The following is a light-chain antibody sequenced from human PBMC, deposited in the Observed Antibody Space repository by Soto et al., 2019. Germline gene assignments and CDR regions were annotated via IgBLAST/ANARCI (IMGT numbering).Light chain of an antibody. Sequence: DIQMSQSPSSLSASVGDRVTITCRASQSISSYLNCYQQKSGKAPKLLIYAASSLESGVPSRISGSGSGTDFTLTISSLQPEDFATYYCQQSFNPPWTFGQGTKVDI. CDR2: AAS. CDR1: QSISSY. V-gene: IGKV1-39*01. CDR3: QQSFNPPWT. J-gene: IGKJ1*01.